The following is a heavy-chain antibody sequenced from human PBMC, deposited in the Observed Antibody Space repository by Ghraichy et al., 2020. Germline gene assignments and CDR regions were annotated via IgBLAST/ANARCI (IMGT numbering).Heavy chain of an antibody. D-gene: IGHD3-22*01. CDR2: IKQDGSEK. CDR1: GFTFSSYW. Sequence: GGSLRLSCAASGFTFSSYWMSWVRQAPGKGLEWVANIKQDGSEKYYVDSVKGRFTISRDNAKNSLYLQMNSLRAEDTAVYYCARDHYDSSGSYLSWGQGTLVTVSS. V-gene: IGHV3-7*01. CDR3: ARDHYDSSGSYLS. J-gene: IGHJ5*02.